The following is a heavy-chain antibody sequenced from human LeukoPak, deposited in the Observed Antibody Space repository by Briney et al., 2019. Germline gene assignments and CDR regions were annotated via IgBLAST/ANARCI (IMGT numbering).Heavy chain of an antibody. CDR3: ARGSGSYYPDFDY. J-gene: IGHJ4*02. CDR1: GYSISSNYY. V-gene: IGHV4-38-2*01. CDR2: IYHSGST. Sequence: SETLSLTCAVSGYSISSNYYWAWIRQPPGKGLEWIGSIYHSGSTYYNPSLKSRVTISVDTSKNQFSLKLSSVTAADTAVYYCARGSGSYYPDFDYWGQGTLVTVSS. D-gene: IGHD1-26*01.